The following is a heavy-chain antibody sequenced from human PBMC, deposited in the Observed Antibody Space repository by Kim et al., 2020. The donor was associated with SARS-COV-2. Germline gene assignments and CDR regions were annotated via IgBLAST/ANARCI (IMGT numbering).Heavy chain of an antibody. Sequence: GGSLRLSCITSGFTFYDYGLHWVRQVPGKGLDWVAVIWHDGSNKFYADSVKGRFIISRDDAKNTLYLQMSSLRAEDTAIYYCARDDILTGYTIDYWGQGTLVTVSS. V-gene: IGHV3-33*01. J-gene: IGHJ4*02. CDR1: GFTFYDYG. CDR3: ARDDILTGYTIDY. D-gene: IGHD3-9*01. CDR2: IWHDGSNK.